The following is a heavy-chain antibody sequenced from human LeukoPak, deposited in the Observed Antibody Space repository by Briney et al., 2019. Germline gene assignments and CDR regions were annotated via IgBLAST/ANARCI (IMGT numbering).Heavy chain of an antibody. CDR2: IHNSGTT. Sequence: SETLSLTCTVSGGPFSGYFWSWIRQSSGKGLEWIGEIHNSGTTNYNPSLNSRVTISEDTSKNQFYLNLSSVTAADTAVYYCARRYYYNLGSFPFDFWGQGTLVTVSS. CDR3: ARRYYYNLGSFPFDF. J-gene: IGHJ4*02. V-gene: IGHV4-34*01. D-gene: IGHD3-10*01. CDR1: GGPFSGYF.